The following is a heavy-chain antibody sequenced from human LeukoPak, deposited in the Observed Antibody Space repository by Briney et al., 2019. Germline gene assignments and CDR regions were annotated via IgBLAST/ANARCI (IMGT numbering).Heavy chain of an antibody. J-gene: IGHJ4*02. CDR3: TTRYSGSYYLYFDY. CDR1: GFTFSNAW. Sequence: GGSLRLSCAASGFTFSNAWMNWVRQAPGKGLEWVGRIKSKTDGGTTDYAAPVKGRFTISRDDSKNTLYLQMNSPKTEDTAVYYCTTRYSGSYYLYFDYWGQGTLVTVSS. CDR2: IKSKTDGGTT. V-gene: IGHV3-15*07. D-gene: IGHD1-26*01.